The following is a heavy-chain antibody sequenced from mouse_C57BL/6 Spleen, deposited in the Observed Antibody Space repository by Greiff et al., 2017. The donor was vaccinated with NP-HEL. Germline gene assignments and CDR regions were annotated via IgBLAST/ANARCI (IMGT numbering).Heavy chain of an antibody. Sequence: QVQLQQSGAELVRPGASVKLSCKASGYTFTDYYINWVKQRPGQGLEWIARIYPGSGNTYYNEKFKGKATLTAEKSSSTAYMQLSSLTSEDSAVYFCARLETAQATIDYWGQGTTLTVSS. D-gene: IGHD3-2*02. CDR3: ARLETAQATIDY. CDR2: IYPGSGNT. V-gene: IGHV1-76*01. CDR1: GYTFTDYY. J-gene: IGHJ2*01.